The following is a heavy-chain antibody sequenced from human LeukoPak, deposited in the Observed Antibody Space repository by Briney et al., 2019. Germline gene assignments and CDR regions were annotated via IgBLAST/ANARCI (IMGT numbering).Heavy chain of an antibody. V-gene: IGHV4-59*01. Sequence: SETLSLTCTVSGGSISSYYWSWIRQPPGKGLEWIGYIYYSGSTNYNPSLKSRVTISVDTSKNQFSLKLSSVTAADTAVYYCARVKYNWNHAHYYYYMDVWGKGTTVTVSS. CDR1: GGSISSYY. J-gene: IGHJ6*03. CDR3: ARVKYNWNHAHYYYYMDV. D-gene: IGHD1-20*01. CDR2: IYYSGST.